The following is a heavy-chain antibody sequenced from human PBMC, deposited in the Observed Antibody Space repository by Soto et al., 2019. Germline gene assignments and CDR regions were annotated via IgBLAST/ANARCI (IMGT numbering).Heavy chain of an antibody. D-gene: IGHD4-4*01. V-gene: IGHV1-3*01. CDR2: INAGDGNT. CDR3: ASDAMTTEFDY. J-gene: IGHJ4*02. Sequence: GASVKVSCKASGYTFTSYGISWVRQAPGQGLEWMGWINAGDGNTKNSQKFQGRVTITRDTSASTACMELSSLRSEDTAVYYCASDAMTTEFDYWGQGTLVTVSS. CDR1: GYTFTSYG.